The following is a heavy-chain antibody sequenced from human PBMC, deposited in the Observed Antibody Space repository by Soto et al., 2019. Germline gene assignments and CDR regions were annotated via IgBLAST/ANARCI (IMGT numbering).Heavy chain of an antibody. CDR3: VRGVLS. Sequence: QVQLQESGPGLVKASQTLSLTCNVSGGSISSGGYYWTWIRQHPGKDLEWIGNIPHSGSTFYNPSLQSRVSISVDTPKTQFSLKLSSVTAADTAVYFCVRGVLSWGQGTLVTVSS. D-gene: IGHD3-10*01. J-gene: IGHJ1*01. CDR1: GGSISSGGYY. CDR2: IPHSGST. V-gene: IGHV4-31*03.